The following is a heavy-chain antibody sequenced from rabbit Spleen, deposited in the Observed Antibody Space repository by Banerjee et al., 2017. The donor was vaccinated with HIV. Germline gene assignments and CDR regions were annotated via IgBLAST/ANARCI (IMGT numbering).Heavy chain of an antibody. D-gene: IGHD4-2*01. CDR1: GFSLNSGYD. J-gene: IGHJ6*01. CDR2: THAGSSGAT. Sequence: QEQLVESGGGLVQPGGSLKLSCKASGFSLNSGYDMCWVRQAPGKGLEWIASTHAGSSGATYSATWAKGRFTISKTSSTTVTLQMTSLTVADTATYFCARDAGTSFSTYGMDLWGPGTLVTVS. CDR3: ARDAGTSFSTYGMDL. V-gene: IGHV1S45*01.